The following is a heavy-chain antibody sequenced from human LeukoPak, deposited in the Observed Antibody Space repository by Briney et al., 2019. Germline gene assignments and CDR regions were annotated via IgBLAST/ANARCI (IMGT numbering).Heavy chain of an antibody. D-gene: IGHD4-17*01. Sequence: PSETLSLTCTVSGGSISSGGYYWSWIRQPPGKGLEWIGYIYHSGSTYYNPSLKSRVTISVDRSKNQFSLKLSSVTAADTAVYYCARAGHDYGSYYFDYWGQGTLVTVSS. J-gene: IGHJ4*02. CDR2: IYHSGST. CDR1: GGSISSGGYY. V-gene: IGHV4-30-2*01. CDR3: ARAGHDYGSYYFDY.